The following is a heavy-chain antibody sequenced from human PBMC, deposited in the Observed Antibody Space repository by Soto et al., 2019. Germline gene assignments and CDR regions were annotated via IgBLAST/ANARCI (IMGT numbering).Heavy chain of an antibody. J-gene: IGHJ4*02. Sequence: SGPTLVNPSQTLTLTCTLSGFSLATSGVCVSWIRQPPGKALEWLARIDWDDDEFYSTSLKTRLTVSKDISKNQVVLRMTNMDPVDTATYYCARIAVSGGSCKGDYWGQGTLVTVSS. CDR2: IDWDDDE. CDR1: GFSLATSGVC. CDR3: ARIAVSGGSCKGDY. D-gene: IGHD2-15*01. V-gene: IGHV2-70*17.